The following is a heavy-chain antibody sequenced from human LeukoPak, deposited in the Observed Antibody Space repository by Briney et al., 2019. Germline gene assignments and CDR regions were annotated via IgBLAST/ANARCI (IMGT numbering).Heavy chain of an antibody. CDR2: IYYSGST. D-gene: IGHD2-2*01. V-gene: IGHV4-59*11. CDR1: GGSISSHY. CDR3: AREVPAAANFDY. Sequence: SETLSLTCTVSGGSISSHYWSWFRQPPGKGLEWIGYIYYSGSTNYNPSLKSRVTISVDTSKNQFSLKLSSVTAADTAVYYCAREVPAAANFDYWGQGTLVTVSS. J-gene: IGHJ4*02.